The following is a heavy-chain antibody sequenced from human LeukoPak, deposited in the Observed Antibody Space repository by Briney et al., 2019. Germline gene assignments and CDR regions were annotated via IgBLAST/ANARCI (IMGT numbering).Heavy chain of an antibody. CDR1: GFTFSSYA. D-gene: IGHD1-26*01. J-gene: IGHJ4*02. CDR2: ISGSGGST. V-gene: IGHV3-23*01. CDR3: AKDVIVGAKQ. Sequence: QTGGSLRLSXAASGFTFSSYAMSWVRQAPGKGVEWVSAISGSGGSTYYADSVKGRFTISRDNSKNALYLQMNSLRAEDTAVYYCAKDVIVGAKQWGQGTLVTVSS.